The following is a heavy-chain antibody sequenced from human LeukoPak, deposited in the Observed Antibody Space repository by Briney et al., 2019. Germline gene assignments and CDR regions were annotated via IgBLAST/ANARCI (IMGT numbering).Heavy chain of an antibody. J-gene: IGHJ6*02. CDR2: INSDGSST. V-gene: IGHV3-74*01. CDR3: ARDGGYYYGMDV. D-gene: IGHD2-15*01. Sequence: GGSLRLSCAAFGFTFSSYWMHWVRQAPGKGLVWVSRINSDGSSTSYADSVKGRFTISRDNAKNTLYLQMNSLRAEDTAVYYCARDGGYYYGMDVWGQGTTVTVSS. CDR1: GFTFSSYW.